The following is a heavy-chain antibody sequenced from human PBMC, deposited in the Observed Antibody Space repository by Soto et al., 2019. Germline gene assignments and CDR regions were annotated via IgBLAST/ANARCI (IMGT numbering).Heavy chain of an antibody. V-gene: IGHV3-23*01. D-gene: IGHD3-10*01. J-gene: IGHJ4*02. CDR1: GFTFITYD. Sequence: EVQLLESGGGSVQPGGSLRLSCAASGFTFITYDMTWVRQAPGKGLEWVSVSRGSDGSTYYADSVKGRFTISRDNSKNTVYLQMNSLRADDTAIYYCVKGTWVDYWAQGTLVTVSS. CDR3: VKGTWVDY. CDR2: SRGSDGST.